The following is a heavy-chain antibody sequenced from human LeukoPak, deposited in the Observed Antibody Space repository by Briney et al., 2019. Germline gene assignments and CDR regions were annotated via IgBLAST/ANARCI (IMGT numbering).Heavy chain of an antibody. CDR2: ISGSGGYT. V-gene: IGHV3-23*01. Sequence: RGSLRLSCAASGFTFSNYAMTWVRQAPGKGLEWVSGISGSGGYTYYADSVKGRFTISRDNSKNTLYLQMNSLRAEDTAVYYCARMGVEWGQGTLVTVSS. CDR3: ARMGVE. J-gene: IGHJ4*02. D-gene: IGHD2-15*01. CDR1: GFTFSNYA.